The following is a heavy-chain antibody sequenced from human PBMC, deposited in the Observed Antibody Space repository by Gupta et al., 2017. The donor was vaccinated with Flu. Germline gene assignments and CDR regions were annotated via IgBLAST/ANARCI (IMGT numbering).Heavy chain of an antibody. CDR2: INPNSGGT. Sequence: QVQLVQSGAEVKKPGASVKVSCKASGYTFTDYYMHWVRQAPGQGLEWMGWINPNSGGTNYIQRFQGRVTMTTDTSISAAYMELSRLRSDDTAVYYCARGYPTYSTASSCYFDFCGQGTLVTVSS. CDR3: ARGYPTYSTASSCYFDF. D-gene: IGHD6-6*01. CDR1: GYTFTDYY. V-gene: IGHV1-2*02. J-gene: IGHJ4*02.